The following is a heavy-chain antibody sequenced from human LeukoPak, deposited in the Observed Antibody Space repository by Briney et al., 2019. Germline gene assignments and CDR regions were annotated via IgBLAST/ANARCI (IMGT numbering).Heavy chain of an antibody. CDR1: GFTFSSYA. V-gene: IGHV3-23*01. J-gene: IGHJ3*02. D-gene: IGHD6-13*01. CDR2: TSSSGGST. CDR3: AKGWSKSSLDGFDI. Sequence: GGSLRLSCAASGFTFSSYAMSWVRQAPGKGLEWVSGTSSSGGSTYYTDSVKGRFTISGDNSWNTLSLQMNSLKAEDTATYYCAKGWSKSSLDGFDIWGQGTMVTVSS.